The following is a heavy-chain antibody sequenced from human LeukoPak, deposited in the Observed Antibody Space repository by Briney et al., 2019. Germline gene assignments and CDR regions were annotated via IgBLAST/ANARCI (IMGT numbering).Heavy chain of an antibody. J-gene: IGHJ4*02. V-gene: IGHV3-74*01. CDR2: INSDGSIT. D-gene: IGHD6-13*01. Sequence: GGSLRISCSASGFTFSSYWMHWGRQAPGEGLVWVSRINSDGSITNYADYVKGRYTISRDNAKSTLYLQMNSLRAEDTAVYYCLCLGTITSAGTGYWGQGTLVTVSS. CDR1: GFTFSSYW. CDR3: LCLGTITSAGTGY.